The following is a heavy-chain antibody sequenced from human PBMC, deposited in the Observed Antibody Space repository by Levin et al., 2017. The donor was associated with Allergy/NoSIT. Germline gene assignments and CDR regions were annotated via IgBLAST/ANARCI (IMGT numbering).Heavy chain of an antibody. CDR2: ISSSSSYI. CDR3: ARDPREPPTIVGVVISNYYFDY. Sequence: PSETLSLTCAASGFTFSSYSMNWVRQAPGKGLEWVSSISSSSSYIYYADSVKGRFTISRDNAKNSLYLQMNSLRAEDTAVYYCARDPREPPTIVGVVISNYYFDYWGQGTLVTVSS. J-gene: IGHJ4*02. D-gene: IGHD3-3*01. CDR1: GFTFSSYS. V-gene: IGHV3-21*01.